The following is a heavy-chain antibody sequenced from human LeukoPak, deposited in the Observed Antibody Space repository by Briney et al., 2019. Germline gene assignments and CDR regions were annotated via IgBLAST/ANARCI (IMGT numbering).Heavy chain of an antibody. CDR3: ARGRVSSSTWYSTYYYFFYMDF. Sequence: SQTLSLTCTVSGDSISAGSYYWTWIRQPPGKGLEWIGYVDHTGSTRFNPSLHGRVSISRDTSKNFFSLRLRSVTAADTAVYFCARGRVSSSTWYSTYYYFFYMDFWGKGTTVTVSS. CDR2: VDHTGST. CDR1: GDSISAGSYY. V-gene: IGHV4-61*03. J-gene: IGHJ6*03. D-gene: IGHD4-11*01.